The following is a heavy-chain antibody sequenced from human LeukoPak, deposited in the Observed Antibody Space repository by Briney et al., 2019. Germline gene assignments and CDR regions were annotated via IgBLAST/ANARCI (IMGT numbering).Heavy chain of an antibody. J-gene: IGHJ3*02. CDR3: ARVLCSSTSCYRRGAFDI. CDR1: GFTFSSYW. D-gene: IGHD2-2*02. CDR2: IKQDGSEK. V-gene: IGHV3-7*01. Sequence: GGSLRLSCAASGFTFSSYWMSWVRQAPGKGLEWVANIKQDGSEKYYVDSVKGRFTISRDNAKNSLYLQMNSLRAEDTAVYYCARVLCSSTSCYRRGAFDIWGQGTMVTVSS.